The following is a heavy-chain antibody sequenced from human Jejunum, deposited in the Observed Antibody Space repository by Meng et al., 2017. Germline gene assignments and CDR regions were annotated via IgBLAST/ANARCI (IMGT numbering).Heavy chain of an antibody. CDR2: ISTDGLTT. CDR3: ARVDYNYGGFRY. D-gene: IGHD5-18*01. J-gene: IGHJ4*02. V-gene: IGHV3-74*01. CDR1: GFTFSNYW. Sequence: GESLKISCAGSGFTFSNYWMHWVRQAPGKGLVWVSRISTDGLTTNYADSVKDRFTIFRDNAKKTMYLQMNSLTVEDAAVYFCARVDYNYGGFRYWGQGALVTVSS.